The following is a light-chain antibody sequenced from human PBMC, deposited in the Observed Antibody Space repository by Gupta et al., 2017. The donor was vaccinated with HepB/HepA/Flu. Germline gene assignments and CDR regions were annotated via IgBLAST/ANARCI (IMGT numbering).Light chain of an antibody. CDR2: EAS. J-gene: IGKJ1*01. Sequence: IRTTQSPSTLSASGGDRVTITCRASQSISSWVAWYQQKPGKAPKPLIYEASTLESGVPSGSSGSGSGKEFTLTISSLQADDVAYYYCQQSNCSSWAFGQGTKVEIK. CDR3: QQSNCSSWA. CDR1: QSISSW. V-gene: IGKV1-5*03.